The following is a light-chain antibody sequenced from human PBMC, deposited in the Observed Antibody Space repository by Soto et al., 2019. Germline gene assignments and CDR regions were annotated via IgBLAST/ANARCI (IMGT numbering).Light chain of an antibody. CDR1: QSVRSY. V-gene: IGKV3-15*01. Sequence: EIVMTQSPATLSVSPGERATLSCRASQSVRSYLTWYQQRPGQAPRLLIYGASTRATGIAARFSGSGSGTEFVLTISSLQSEDFALYYCQQYSKWPLTFGGGTKVDIK. CDR2: GAS. CDR3: QQYSKWPLT. J-gene: IGKJ4*01.